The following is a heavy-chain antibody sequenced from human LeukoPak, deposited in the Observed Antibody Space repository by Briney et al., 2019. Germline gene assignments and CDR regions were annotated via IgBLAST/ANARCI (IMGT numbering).Heavy chain of an antibody. J-gene: IGHJ6*03. V-gene: IGHV1-2*02. Sequence: ASVKVSCKASGYTFTGYYMHWVRQAPGQGLEWMGWINPNSGGTNYAQKFQGRVTMTRDTSISTAYMELSSLRSEDTAVYYCARGVRYYYDSSGSAVDYYYYMDVWGKGTTVTISS. CDR2: INPNSGGT. CDR3: ARGVRYYYDSSGSAVDYYYYMDV. CDR1: GYTFTGYY. D-gene: IGHD3-22*01.